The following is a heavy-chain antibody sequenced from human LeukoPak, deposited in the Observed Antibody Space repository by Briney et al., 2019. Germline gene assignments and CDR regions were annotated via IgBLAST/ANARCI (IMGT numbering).Heavy chain of an antibody. CDR1: GFTFSSYW. CDR2: IKQDGSEK. V-gene: IGHV3-7*05. Sequence: GGSLRLSCAASGFTFSSYWMSWVRQAPGKGLEWVANIKQDGSEKYYVDSVKGRFTISRDNAKNSLYLQMNSLKTEDTAVYYCTADVNSRYTSDWKGPYYYDLDVWGQGTTVTVSS. D-gene: IGHD6-19*01. J-gene: IGHJ6*02. CDR3: TADVNSRYTSDWKGPYYYDLDV.